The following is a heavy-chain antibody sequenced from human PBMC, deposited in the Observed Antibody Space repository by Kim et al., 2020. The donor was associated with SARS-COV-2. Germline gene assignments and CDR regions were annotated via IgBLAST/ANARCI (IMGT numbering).Heavy chain of an antibody. Sequence: GGSLRLSCAASGFTFSSYAMHWVRQAPGKGLEWVAVISYDGSNKYYADSVKGRFNISRDNSKNTLYLQMNSLRAEDTAVYYCARQYYYDSSGYYYPHYYYYGMDVWGQGTTVTVSS. V-gene: IGHV3-30*04. J-gene: IGHJ6*02. CDR1: GFTFSSYA. D-gene: IGHD3-22*01. CDR3: ARQYYYDSSGYYYPHYYYYGMDV. CDR2: ISYDGSNK.